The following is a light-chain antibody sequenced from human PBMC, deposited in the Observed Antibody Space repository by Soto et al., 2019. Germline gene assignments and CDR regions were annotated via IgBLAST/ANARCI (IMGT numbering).Light chain of an antibody. CDR1: SSDVGGYNY. V-gene: IGLV2-8*01. CDR2: EVS. J-gene: IGLJ1*01. CDR3: GSYAGSRYV. Sequence: QSVLTQPPSASGSPGQSVTISCTGTSSDVGGYNYVSWYQQHPGKAPKLMIYEVSKRPSGVPDRFSGSKSGNTASLTVSGLQAEDEADYYCGSYAGSRYVFGTGTKVTVL.